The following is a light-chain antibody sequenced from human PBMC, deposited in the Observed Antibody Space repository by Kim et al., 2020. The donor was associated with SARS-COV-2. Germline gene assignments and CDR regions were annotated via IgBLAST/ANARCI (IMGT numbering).Light chain of an antibody. CDR1: SLRSYC. J-gene: IGLJ2*01. CDR2: DKS. V-gene: IGLV3-19*01. Sequence: LGQPVRITSPGDSLRSYCASWSQHKPDQAPVLVLYDKSNRPSRIPDRFSGSSAGNTASLTFPGAQAEDEADYYCNSRDSSGNFVVFGGGTQLTVL. CDR3: NSRDSSGNFVV.